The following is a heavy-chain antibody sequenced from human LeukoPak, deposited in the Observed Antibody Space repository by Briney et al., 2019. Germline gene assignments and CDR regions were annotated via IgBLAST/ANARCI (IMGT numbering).Heavy chain of an antibody. CDR2: INHSGSS. V-gene: IGHV4-34*01. CDR1: GGSFSGYY. J-gene: IGHJ4*02. CDR3: ARGGIQLWLDY. Sequence: PSETLSLTCAVYGGSFSGYYWSWIRQRPGTGLERIGEINHSGSSNYNPSLKSRVTISVDTSKNQFSLKLSSVTAADTAVYYCARGGIQLWLDYWGQGTLVTVSS. D-gene: IGHD5-18*01.